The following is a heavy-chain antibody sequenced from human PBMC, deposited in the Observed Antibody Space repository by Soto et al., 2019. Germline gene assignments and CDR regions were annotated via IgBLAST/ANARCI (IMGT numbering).Heavy chain of an antibody. J-gene: IGHJ3*02. CDR3: ARAEGRAHDILVVVAARKGAFDI. V-gene: IGHV5-51*01. D-gene: IGHD2-15*01. CDR2: IYPGDSDT. CDR1: GYSFTSYW. Sequence: GESLKISCKGSGYSFTSYWIGWVRQMPGKGLEWMGIIYPGDSDTRYSPSFQGQVTISADKSISTAYLQWSSLKASDTAMYYCARAEGRAHDILVVVAARKGAFDIWGQGTMVTVSS.